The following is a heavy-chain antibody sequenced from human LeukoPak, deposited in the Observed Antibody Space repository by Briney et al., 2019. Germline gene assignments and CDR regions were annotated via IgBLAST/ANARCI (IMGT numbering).Heavy chain of an antibody. Sequence: GGSLRLSCTASGFTFSSYGMNWVRQAPGKGLEWVSSISSSTSYIYYADSVKGRFTISRHNAKNSLFLQMNSLRAEDTAVYYCAKRPYYYDSSGWELSYFDYWGQGTLVTVSS. J-gene: IGHJ4*02. CDR1: GFTFSSYG. V-gene: IGHV3-21*01. CDR3: AKRPYYYDSSGWELSYFDY. CDR2: ISSSTSYI. D-gene: IGHD3-22*01.